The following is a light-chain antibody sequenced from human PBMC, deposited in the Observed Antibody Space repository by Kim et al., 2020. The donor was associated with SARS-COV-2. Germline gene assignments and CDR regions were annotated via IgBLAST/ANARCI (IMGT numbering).Light chain of an antibody. J-gene: IGLJ2*01. CDR3: CSYAGSYTWV. Sequence: GLPVTSSCTVTTRDVAVYNYVSWYQQHPGKAPKVMIYDVNKRPSGVPDRFSGSKSGNTGSLTISGLQAEDEADYYCCSYAGSYTWVFGGGTQLTVL. V-gene: IGLV2-11*03. CDR2: DVN. CDR1: TRDVAVYNY.